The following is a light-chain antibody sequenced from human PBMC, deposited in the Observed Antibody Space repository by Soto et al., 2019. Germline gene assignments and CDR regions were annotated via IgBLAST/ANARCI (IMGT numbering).Light chain of an antibody. CDR1: QNIRSNY. V-gene: IGKV3-20*01. CDR3: QQYYSTLIT. Sequence: ELVLTQSPGTLSLSVGQRATLSCRASQNIRSNYVAWYQQKPGQAPRLLIFGSSSTATGIPDRFSASGSGTNFTLTISSLQAEDVAVYYCQQYYSTLITFGQGTRLEIK. CDR2: GSS. J-gene: IGKJ5*01.